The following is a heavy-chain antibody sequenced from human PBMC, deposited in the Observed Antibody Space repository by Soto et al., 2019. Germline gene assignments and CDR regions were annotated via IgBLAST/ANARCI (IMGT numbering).Heavy chain of an antibody. CDR2: ISWNSGSI. CDR3: AKDIFSGPPYDSSGYSFDY. J-gene: IGHJ4*02. Sequence: EVQLVESGGGLVQPGRSLRLSCAASGFTFDDYAMHWVRQAPGKGLEWVSGISWNSGSIGYADSVKGRFTISRDNAKNSLYLQMNSLRAEDTALYYCAKDIFSGPPYDSSGYSFDYWGQGTLVTVSS. D-gene: IGHD3-22*01. V-gene: IGHV3-9*01. CDR1: GFTFDDYA.